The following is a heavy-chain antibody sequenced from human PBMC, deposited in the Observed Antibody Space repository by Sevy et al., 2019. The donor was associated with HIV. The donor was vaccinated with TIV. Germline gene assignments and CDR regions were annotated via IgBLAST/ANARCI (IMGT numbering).Heavy chain of an antibody. CDR2: ISYDGSNK. V-gene: IGHV3-30-3*01. Sequence: GGSLRLSCAASGFTFSSYAMHWVRQAPGKGLEWVAVISYDGSNKYYADSVKGRFTISRDNSKNTLYLQMKSLRAEDTAVYYCARIGGEGGYSYGPIDYWGQGTLVTVSS. CDR1: GFTFSSYA. CDR3: ARIGGEGGYSYGPIDY. D-gene: IGHD5-18*01. J-gene: IGHJ4*02.